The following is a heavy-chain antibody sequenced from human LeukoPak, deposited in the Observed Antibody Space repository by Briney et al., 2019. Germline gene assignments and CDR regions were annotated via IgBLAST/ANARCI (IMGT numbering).Heavy chain of an antibody. CDR2: IYYSGST. J-gene: IGHJ4*02. D-gene: IGHD3-9*01. V-gene: IGHV4-59*12. CDR3: ARSGTVTYDILTGYYIAPYYFDY. Sequence: SKTLSLTCTVSGGSISSYYWSWIRQPPGKGLEWIGYIYYSGSTNYNPSLKSRVTISVDTSKNQFSLKLSSVTAADTAVYYCARSGTVTYDILTGYYIAPYYFDYWGQGTLVTVSS. CDR1: GGSISSYY.